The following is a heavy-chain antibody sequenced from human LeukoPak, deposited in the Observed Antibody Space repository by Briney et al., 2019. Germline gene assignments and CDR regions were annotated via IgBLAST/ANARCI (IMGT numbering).Heavy chain of an antibody. J-gene: IGHJ5*02. CDR1: GFTFSSYG. CDR2: IKQDGSEK. V-gene: IGHV3-7*01. D-gene: IGHD3-10*01. Sequence: PGGSLRLSCAASGFTFSSYGMHWVRQAPGRGLEWVANIKQDGSEKYYVDSVKGRFTISRDNAKNSLYLQMNSLRAEDTAVYYCARVRGVINNWFDPWGQGTLVTVSS. CDR3: ARVRGVINNWFDP.